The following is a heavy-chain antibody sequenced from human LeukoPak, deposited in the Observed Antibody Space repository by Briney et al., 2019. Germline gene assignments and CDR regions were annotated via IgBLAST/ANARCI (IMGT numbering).Heavy chain of an antibody. J-gene: IGHJ4*02. CDR2: INPNSGGT. V-gene: IGHV1-2*02. D-gene: IGHD6-19*01. CDR1: GYTFPGYY. Sequence: ASVKVSCKASGYTFPGYYMHWVRQAPGQGLEWMGWINPNSGGTNYAQKFQGRVTMTRDTSISTAYMELSRLRSDDTAGYYCARYSSGWYGVTYYVDSWGQGTLVTVSS. CDR3: ARYSSGWYGVTYYVDS.